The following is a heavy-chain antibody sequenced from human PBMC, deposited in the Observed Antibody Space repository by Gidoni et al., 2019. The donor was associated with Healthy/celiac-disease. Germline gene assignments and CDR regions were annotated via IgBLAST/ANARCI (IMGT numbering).Heavy chain of an antibody. Sequence: QVQLQQLGAGLLRPSETLSLTCAVYGGSFSGYDWSWIRQPPGKGLEWIGEINNSGSTNYNPSLKSRVTISVDTSKNQFSLKLSSVTAADTAVYYCARSHDYVWGSYRYIRPDPKFDYWGQGTLVTVSS. V-gene: IGHV4-34*01. D-gene: IGHD3-16*02. CDR1: GGSFSGYD. CDR2: INNSGST. J-gene: IGHJ4*02. CDR3: ARSHDYVWGSYRYIRPDPKFDY.